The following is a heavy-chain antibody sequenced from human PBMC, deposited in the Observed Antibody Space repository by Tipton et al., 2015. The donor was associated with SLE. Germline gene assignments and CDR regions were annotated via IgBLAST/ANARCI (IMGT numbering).Heavy chain of an antibody. Sequence: TLSLTCTVSGASISTSYWSWIRQPPGQGLEWIGSIYYSVSTTFNPSLKSRVTTSADTSKKEVSLTLNSVTAADTAVYYCAKRAHIVIGRGYFDFWGRGILVTVSS. J-gene: IGHJ4*02. CDR2: IYYSVST. D-gene: IGHD2-15*01. CDR3: AKRAHIVIGRGYFDF. CDR1: GASISTSY. V-gene: IGHV4-59*08.